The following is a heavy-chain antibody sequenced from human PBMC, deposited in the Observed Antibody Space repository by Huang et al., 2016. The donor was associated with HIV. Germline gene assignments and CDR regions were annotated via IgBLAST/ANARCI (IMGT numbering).Heavy chain of an antibody. D-gene: IGHD2-21*02. Sequence: QVQLVQSGVEVRKPGASVKVSCKVSGYILTELAMHWVRQSPGEGLEWMGGSDPEYGETMYAEKLQGRVTMTEDTSTDTAYLELSGLTSDDTAVYYCATHSGGDSYAPYYWGQGTLVTVSS. CDR2: SDPEYGET. CDR1: GYILTELA. CDR3: ATHSGGDSYAPYY. V-gene: IGHV1-24*01. J-gene: IGHJ4*02.